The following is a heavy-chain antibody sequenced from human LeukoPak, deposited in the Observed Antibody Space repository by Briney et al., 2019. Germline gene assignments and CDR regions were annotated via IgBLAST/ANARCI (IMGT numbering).Heavy chain of an antibody. D-gene: IGHD3-9*01. V-gene: IGHV3-64D*06. CDR2: ITGDGSRT. Sequence: GGSLRLSCSASGFTFSSYAMHWVRQAPGKGLEYVSAITGDGSRTYYADSVKGRFTISRDNSKNTLYLQMSSLRAEDTAVYYCAKDRATISYFFDYWGRGTLVTVSS. CDR3: AKDRATISYFFDY. J-gene: IGHJ4*02. CDR1: GFTFSSYA.